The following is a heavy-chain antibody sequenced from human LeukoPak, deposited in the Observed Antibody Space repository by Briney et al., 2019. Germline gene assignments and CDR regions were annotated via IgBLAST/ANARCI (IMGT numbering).Heavy chain of an antibody. D-gene: IGHD4-17*01. CDR1: GGSFSGYY. CDR2: INHSGST. CDR3: ARSYGDYVNWFDP. J-gene: IGHJ5*02. V-gene: IGHV4-34*01. Sequence: SETLSLTCAVYGGSFSGYYWSWIRQPPGKGLEWIGEINHSGSTNYNPSLKSRVTISVDTSKNQFSLELSSVTAADTAVYYCARSYGDYVNWFDPWGQGTLVTVSS.